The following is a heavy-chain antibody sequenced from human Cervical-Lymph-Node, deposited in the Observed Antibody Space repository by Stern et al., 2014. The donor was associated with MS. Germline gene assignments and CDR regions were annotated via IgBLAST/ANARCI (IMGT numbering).Heavy chain of an antibody. CDR1: GGTFRGYG. CDR3: ARGDYGDYNWFDP. Sequence: VQLVESGAEVKKPGSSVNVSCKASGGTFRGYGITWVRQAPGQGLEWMGRLVPLVGVARYAPRVQGRVTINADKSMTTGYMELSSLTSDDTAVYYCARGDYGDYNWFDPWGLGTLVTVSS. V-gene: IGHV1-69*09. J-gene: IGHJ5*02. D-gene: IGHD4-17*01. CDR2: LVPLVGVA.